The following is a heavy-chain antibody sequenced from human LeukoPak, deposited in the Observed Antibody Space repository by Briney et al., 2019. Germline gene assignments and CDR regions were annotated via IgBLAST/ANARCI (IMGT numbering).Heavy chain of an antibody. CDR3: AKSLDYRAINWFDP. D-gene: IGHD1-26*01. J-gene: IGHJ5*02. CDR1: GITLSNYG. Sequence: GGSLRLSCAVSGITLSNYGMSWVRQAPGKGLEWVAGISDSGGRTNYADSVKGRFTISRDNSKNTLYLQMNSLRAEDTAVYYCAKSLDYRAINWFDPWGQGTLVTVSS. V-gene: IGHV3-23*01. CDR2: ISDSGGRT.